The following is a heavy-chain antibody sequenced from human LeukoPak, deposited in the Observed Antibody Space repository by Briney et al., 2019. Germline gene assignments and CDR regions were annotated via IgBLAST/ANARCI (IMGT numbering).Heavy chain of an antibody. J-gene: IGHJ4*02. Sequence: SETLSLTCTVSGASVGDYYWSWIRQAAGRGLEWLGRIYTSGNTIYNPSLQSRVTISVDVSKNQFSLRLISMTAADTGIYYCAVDNRDFWGQGTLVTVSS. CDR1: GASVGDYY. CDR2: IYTSGNT. CDR3: AVDNRDF. V-gene: IGHV4-4*07. D-gene: IGHD2/OR15-2a*01.